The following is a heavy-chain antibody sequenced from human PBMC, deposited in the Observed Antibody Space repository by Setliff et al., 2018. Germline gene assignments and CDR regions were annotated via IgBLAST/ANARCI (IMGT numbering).Heavy chain of an antibody. CDR3: ARRWGPDYCSGGTCFFDY. D-gene: IGHD2-15*01. V-gene: IGHV3-7*01. Sequence: LRLSCAASGFTFSSYWMSWVRQAPGKGLEWVANIKQDGSEKYYVDSVKGRFTISRDNAKNSLYLQMNSLRAEDTAIYYCARRWGPDYCSGGTCFFDYWVQGTLVTVSS. CDR2: IKQDGSEK. J-gene: IGHJ4*02. CDR1: GFTFSSYW.